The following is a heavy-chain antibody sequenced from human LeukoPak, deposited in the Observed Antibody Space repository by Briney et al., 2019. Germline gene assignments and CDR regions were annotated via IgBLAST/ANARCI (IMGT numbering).Heavy chain of an antibody. CDR3: AQHNSGIGFDP. V-gene: IGHV3-23*01. CDR1: GSTFSSYP. Sequence: GGSLRLSCAPSGSTFSSYPISWVRQAPGKGLEWVSASGSGGGTYYADSVKGRFTISRDNSKNTLYLQMNSLRAEDTAVYYCAQHNSGIGFDPWGQGTLVTVSS. D-gene: IGHD6-19*01. CDR2: SGSGGGT. J-gene: IGHJ5*02.